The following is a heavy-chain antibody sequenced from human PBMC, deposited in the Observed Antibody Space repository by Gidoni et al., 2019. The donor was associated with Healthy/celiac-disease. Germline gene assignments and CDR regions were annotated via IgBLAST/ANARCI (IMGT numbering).Heavy chain of an antibody. D-gene: IGHD5-18*01. Sequence: QVQLVQSGAEVKKPGSSVKVSCKASGGTFSSYTISWVRQAPGQGLEWMGRIIPILGIANYAQKFQGRVTITADKSTSTAYMELSSLRSEDTAVYYCARDRRYVDTAMVGAFDIWGQGTMVTVSS. CDR1: GGTFSSYT. CDR2: IIPILGIA. CDR3: ARDRRYVDTAMVGAFDI. J-gene: IGHJ3*02. V-gene: IGHV1-69*08.